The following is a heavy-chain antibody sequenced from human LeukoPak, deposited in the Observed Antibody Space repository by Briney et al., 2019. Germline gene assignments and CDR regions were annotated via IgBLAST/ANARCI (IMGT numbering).Heavy chain of an antibody. CDR1: GGSISSGGYS. V-gene: IGHV4-30-2*01. D-gene: IGHD4-17*01. Sequence: SETLSLTCAVSGGSISSGGYSWSWIRQPPGKGLEWIGYIYHSGSTYYNQSLKSRVTISVDRSKNQFSLKLSSVTAADTAVYYCARNNYGDYFDYWGQGTLVTVSS. J-gene: IGHJ4*02. CDR2: IYHSGST. CDR3: ARNNYGDYFDY.